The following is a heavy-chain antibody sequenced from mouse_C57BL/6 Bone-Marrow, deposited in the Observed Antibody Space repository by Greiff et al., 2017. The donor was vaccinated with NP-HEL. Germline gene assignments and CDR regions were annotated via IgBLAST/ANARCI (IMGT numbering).Heavy chain of an antibody. CDR2: IDPSDSYT. CDR3: ARDGYYFAY. CDR1: GYTFTSYW. V-gene: IGHV1-69*01. J-gene: IGHJ3*01. D-gene: IGHD1-1*01. Sequence: VKLQQPGAELVMPGASVKLSCKASGYTFTSYWMHWVKQRPGQGLEWIGEIDPSDSYTNYNQKFKGKSTLPVDKSSSTAYMQLSSLTSEDSAVYYCARDGYYFAYWGQGTLVTVSA.